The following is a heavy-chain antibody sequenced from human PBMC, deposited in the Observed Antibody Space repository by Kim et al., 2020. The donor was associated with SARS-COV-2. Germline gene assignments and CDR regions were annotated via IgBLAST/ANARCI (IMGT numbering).Heavy chain of an antibody. D-gene: IGHD4-17*01. CDR3: ARGVWRPQKYGDPKSLYYFDY. CDR1: GGSFSGYY. Sequence: SETLSLTCAVYGGSFSGYYWSWIRQPPGKGLEWIGEINHSGSTNYNPSLKSRVTISVDTSKNQFSLKLSSVTAADTAVYYCARGVWRPQKYGDPKSLYYFDYWGQGTLVTVSS. J-gene: IGHJ4*02. CDR2: INHSGST. V-gene: IGHV4-34*01.